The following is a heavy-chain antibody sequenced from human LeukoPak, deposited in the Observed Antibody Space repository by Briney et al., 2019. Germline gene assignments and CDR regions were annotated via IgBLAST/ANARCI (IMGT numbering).Heavy chain of an antibody. V-gene: IGHV5-51*01. CDR1: GYSFTSYW. CDR2: IYPGDSRV. Sequence: GESLKISCQGLGYSFTSYWIGWVRQMPGKGMEWMGAIYPGDSRVRYNPSFQGQVTISVDKSTRTAYLQWVSLKASDTAMYYCACRDLSSTWSFPWGQGTLVTVSS. CDR3: ACRDLSSTWSFP. D-gene: IGHD6-13*01. J-gene: IGHJ5*02.